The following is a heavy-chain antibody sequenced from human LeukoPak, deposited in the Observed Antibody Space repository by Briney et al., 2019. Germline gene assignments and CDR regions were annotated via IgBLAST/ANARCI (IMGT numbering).Heavy chain of an antibody. CDR2: INPSGGST. CDR1: GYTFTSYY. CDR3: ARDSTLYYDSSGPMGY. V-gene: IGHV1-46*01. Sequence: ASVKVSCKASGYTFTSYYMQWVRQAPGQGLEWMGIINPSGGSTSYAQKFQGRVTMTRDTSTSTVYMELSSLRSEDTAVYYCARDSTLYYDSSGPMGYWGQGTLVTVSS. J-gene: IGHJ4*02. D-gene: IGHD3-22*01.